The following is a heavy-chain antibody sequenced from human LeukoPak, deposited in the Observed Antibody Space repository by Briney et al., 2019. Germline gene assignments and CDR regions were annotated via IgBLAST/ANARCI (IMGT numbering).Heavy chain of an antibody. J-gene: IGHJ3*02. D-gene: IGHD3-3*01. V-gene: IGHV4-4*07. CDR2: IYTSGST. CDR3: ARDHYDFWSGSAFDI. Sequence: SETLSLTCTVSGGSISSYYWSWLRQPAGKGLEWIGRIYTSGSTNYNPSLKSRVTMSVDTSKNQFSLKLSSVTAADTAVYYCARDHYDFWSGSAFDIWGQGTMVTVSS. CDR1: GGSISSYY.